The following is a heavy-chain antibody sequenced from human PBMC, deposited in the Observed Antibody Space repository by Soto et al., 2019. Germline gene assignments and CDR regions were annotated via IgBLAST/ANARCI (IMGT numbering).Heavy chain of an antibody. CDR2: FDPEDGET. Sequence: GASVKVSCKVSGYTLTELSMHWVRQAPGKGLEWMGGFDPEDGETIYAQKFQGRVTMTEDTSADTAYMELSSLRSEDTAVYYCATSKWLGLHYYFDFRGQGTLVTVSS. CDR1: GYTLTELS. V-gene: IGHV1-24*01. J-gene: IGHJ4*02. D-gene: IGHD6-19*01. CDR3: ATSKWLGLHYYFDF.